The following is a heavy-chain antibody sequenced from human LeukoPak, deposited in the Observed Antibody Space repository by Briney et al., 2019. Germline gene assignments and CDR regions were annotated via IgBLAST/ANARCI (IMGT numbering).Heavy chain of an antibody. Sequence: ASVKVSCKASGYTFTSEYMHWVRQAPRQGLEWMGLINPSGGKTIYAKKFQGRVTMTRDTATSTVYMELSSLRSEDTGVYYCARVGGWLRFNYWGQGTLVTVSS. CDR2: INPSGGKT. CDR3: ARVGGWLRFNY. J-gene: IGHJ4*02. V-gene: IGHV1-46*01. CDR1: GYTFTSEY. D-gene: IGHD5-12*01.